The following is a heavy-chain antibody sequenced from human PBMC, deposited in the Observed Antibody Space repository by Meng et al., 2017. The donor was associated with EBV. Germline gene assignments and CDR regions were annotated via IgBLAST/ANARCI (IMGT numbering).Heavy chain of an antibody. J-gene: IGHJ4*02. CDR2: LSPMSDAP. V-gene: IGHV1-69*01. CDR3: ASESGRGFTPDY. D-gene: IGHD3-10*01. Sequence: QGQLGQSGAEVKKPGSSVKVSCKTSGGTFRSEAVSWVRQAPGQGLEWMGGLSPMSDAPHYAQKFQGRVTMTADESTNTHYMDLSGLRFEDTAVYYCASESGRGFTPDYWGQGTLVTVSS. CDR1: GGTFRSEA.